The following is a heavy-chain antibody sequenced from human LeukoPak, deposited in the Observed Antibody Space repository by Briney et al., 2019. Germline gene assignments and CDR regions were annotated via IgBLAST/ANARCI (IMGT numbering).Heavy chain of an antibody. D-gene: IGHD2-2*01. CDR3: ARVVCSSTSCPRGNAFDI. J-gene: IGHJ3*02. V-gene: IGHV4-59*01. CDR2: IYYSGST. CDR1: GSINNYY. Sequence: PSETLSLTCTVSGSINNYYWSWIRQPPGKGLEWIGYIYYSGSTHYNPSLKSRVTISVDTPKNQFSLNLSSVTAADTAVYYCARVVCSSTSCPRGNAFDIWGQGTMVTVSS.